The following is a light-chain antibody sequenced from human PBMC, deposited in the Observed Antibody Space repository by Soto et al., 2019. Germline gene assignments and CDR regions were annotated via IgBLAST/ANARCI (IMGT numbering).Light chain of an antibody. Sequence: GDRVTITWRASQRFHRWLAWYQQTAGKAPNLLISKASTLQSGVPSRFSGSGSGTEFTLTISSLQPDDFATYYCQQYNNYPYTFGQGTKVEIK. J-gene: IGKJ2*01. CDR2: KAS. V-gene: IGKV1-5*03. CDR3: QQYNNYPYT. CDR1: QRFHRW.